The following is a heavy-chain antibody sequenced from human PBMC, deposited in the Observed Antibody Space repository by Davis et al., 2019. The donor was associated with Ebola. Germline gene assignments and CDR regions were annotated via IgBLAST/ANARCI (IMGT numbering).Heavy chain of an antibody. CDR1: GYTFTGYY. D-gene: IGHD6-19*01. Sequence: ASVKVSCKASGYTFTGYYMHWVRQAPGQGLEWMGWMNPNSGNTGYAQKFQGRVTMTRNTSISTAYMELSSLRSEDAAVYYCARGTGSGWDLDYWGQGTLVTVSS. V-gene: IGHV1-8*02. CDR3: ARGTGSGWDLDY. J-gene: IGHJ4*02. CDR2: MNPNSGNT.